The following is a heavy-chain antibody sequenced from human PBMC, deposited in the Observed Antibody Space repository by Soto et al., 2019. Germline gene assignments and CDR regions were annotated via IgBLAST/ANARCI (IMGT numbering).Heavy chain of an antibody. V-gene: IGHV4-31*11. Sequence: SETLSLTCAVSGAYMRNDYYYWSWVRQKPGKDLEWIGHMHHSGRTHYNPSLKSRVAISVDTSKSQFSLYLNSVTAADTAVYYCARWVEVSLDYFDSWGQGTPVTVS. D-gene: IGHD2-15*01. CDR3: ARWVEVSLDYFDS. CDR2: MHHSGRT. CDR1: GAYMRNDYYY. J-gene: IGHJ4*02.